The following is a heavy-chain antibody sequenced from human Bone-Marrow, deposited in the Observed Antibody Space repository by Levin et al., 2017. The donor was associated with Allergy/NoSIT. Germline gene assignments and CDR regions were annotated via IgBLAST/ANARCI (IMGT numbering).Heavy chain of an antibody. CDR2: IYPGDSDT. D-gene: IGHD6-19*01. Sequence: GESLKISCKGSGYSFTSYWIGWVRQMPGKGLEWMGIIYPGDSDTRYSPSFQGQVTISADKSISTAYLQWSSLKASDTAMYYCARLPPEYSSAVVGYFQHWGQGTLVTVSS. CDR3: ARLPPEYSSAVVGYFQH. CDR1: GYSFTSYW. J-gene: IGHJ1*01. V-gene: IGHV5-51*01.